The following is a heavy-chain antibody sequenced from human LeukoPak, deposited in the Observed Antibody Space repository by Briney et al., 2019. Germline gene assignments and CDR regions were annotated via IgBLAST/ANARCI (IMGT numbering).Heavy chain of an antibody. CDR2: IIPIFGTA. Sequence: GSSVKVSCKASGGTFSSYAISWVRQAPGQGLEWMGGIIPIFGTANYAQKFQGRVTITTDESTSTAYMELSSLRSEATAVYYCATTMKTTVTTRTGYWYFDLWGRGTLVTVSS. CDR1: GGTFSSYA. CDR3: ATTMKTTVTTRTGYWYFDL. V-gene: IGHV1-69*05. J-gene: IGHJ2*01. D-gene: IGHD4-17*01.